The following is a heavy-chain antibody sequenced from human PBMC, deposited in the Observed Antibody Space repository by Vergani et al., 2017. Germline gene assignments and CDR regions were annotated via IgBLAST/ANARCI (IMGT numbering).Heavy chain of an antibody. CDR3: ARHPRGGYNWFDP. J-gene: IGHJ5*02. CDR2: ISWNSGSI. CDR1: GFTFDDYA. V-gene: IGHV3-9*01. Sequence: EVQLVESGGGLVKPGGSLRLSCAASGFTFDDYAMHWVRQAPGKGLEWVSGISWNSGSIGYADSVKGRFTISRDNSKNTLYLQMNSLRAEDTAVYYCARHPRGGYNWFDPWGQGTLVTVSS. D-gene: IGHD3-10*01.